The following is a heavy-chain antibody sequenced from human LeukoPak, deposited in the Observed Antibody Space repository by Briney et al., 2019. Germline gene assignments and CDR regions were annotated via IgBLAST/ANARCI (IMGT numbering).Heavy chain of an antibody. D-gene: IGHD6-19*01. Sequence: GGSLRLSCAASGFTASGKYMSWVRQAPGKGLEWVSIIYSNGSTYYTDSVKGRFTISRDNLKNTLYLQMNSLRAEDTAVYYCASRGTSGWYQGGFDYWGQGILLVTVSS. V-gene: IGHV3-66*01. CDR2: IYSNGST. J-gene: IGHJ4*02. CDR3: ASRGTSGWYQGGFDY. CDR1: GFTASGKY.